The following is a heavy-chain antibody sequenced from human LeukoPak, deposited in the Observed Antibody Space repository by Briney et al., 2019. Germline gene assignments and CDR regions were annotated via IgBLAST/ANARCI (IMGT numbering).Heavy chain of an antibody. CDR2: ISGSGGST. CDR3: AKDRVRIAAAGYFDY. CDR1: GFAFSSYA. V-gene: IGHV3-23*01. Sequence: GGSLRLSCAASGFAFSSYAMSWVRQALGKGLEWVSAISGSGGSTYYADSVKGRFTISRDNSKNTLYLQMNSLRAEDTAVYYCAKDRVRIAAAGYFDYWGQGTLVTVSS. D-gene: IGHD6-13*01. J-gene: IGHJ4*02.